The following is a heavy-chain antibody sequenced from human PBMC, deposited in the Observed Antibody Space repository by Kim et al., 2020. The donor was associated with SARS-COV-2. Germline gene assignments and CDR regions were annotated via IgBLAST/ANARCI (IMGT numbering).Heavy chain of an antibody. D-gene: IGHD1-1*01. CDR1: GFTVSDNY. CDR2: LYRGGNT. Sequence: GGSLRLSCAASGFTVSDNYMSWVRQAPGKGLEWVSVLYRGGNTYYADSVKGRFTFSRDNSKNTLYLQMNSLKTEDTAVYLCARRDGQNWSHDYWGQGNL. J-gene: IGHJ4*02. V-gene: IGHV3-53*01. CDR3: ARRDGQNWSHDY.